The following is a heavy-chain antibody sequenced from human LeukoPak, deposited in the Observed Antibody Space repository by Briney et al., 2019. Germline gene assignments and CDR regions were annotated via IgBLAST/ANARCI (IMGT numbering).Heavy chain of an antibody. CDR2: IYSGGST. V-gene: IGHV3-66*01. D-gene: IGHD3/OR15-3a*01. CDR3: ARYGLGAHAFDI. J-gene: IGHJ3*02. CDR1: GFTVSSNY. Sequence: GGSLRLSCAASGFTVSSNYMNWVRQAPGKGLEWVSVIYSGGSTYYADSVKGRFTISRDNSKNTLYLQMNSLRAEDTAVHYCARYGLGAHAFDIWGQGTMVTVSS.